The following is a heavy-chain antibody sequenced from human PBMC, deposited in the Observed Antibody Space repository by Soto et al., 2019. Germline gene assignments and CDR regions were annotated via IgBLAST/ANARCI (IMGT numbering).Heavy chain of an antibody. CDR2: INHSGST. J-gene: IGHJ6*02. Sequence: QVQLQQWGAGRLKPSETLSLTCAVYGGSFSGYYWSWIRQPPGKGLEWIGEINHSGSTNYNPSLTIRVTISVDTSKNQFSLKLSSVTAADKAVYYCARGSPYSSSWYVYYYGMDVWGQGTTVTVS. V-gene: IGHV4-34*01. D-gene: IGHD6-13*01. CDR3: ARGSPYSSSWYVYYYGMDV. CDR1: GGSFSGYY.